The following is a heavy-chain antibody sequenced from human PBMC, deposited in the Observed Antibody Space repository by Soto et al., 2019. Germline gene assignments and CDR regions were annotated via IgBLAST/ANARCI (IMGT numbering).Heavy chain of an antibody. V-gene: IGHV3-23*01. Sequence: GGSLRLSCAVSGFTFSSYAMSWVRQAPGKGLEWVSAISGSGGSTYYADSVKGRFTISRDNSKNTLYLEMNSLRAEDTAVYYCAKWLIGDGYTQRGIWGQGTMVTVSS. CDR2: ISGSGGST. CDR1: GFTFSSYA. D-gene: IGHD5-12*01. J-gene: IGHJ3*02. CDR3: AKWLIGDGYTQRGI.